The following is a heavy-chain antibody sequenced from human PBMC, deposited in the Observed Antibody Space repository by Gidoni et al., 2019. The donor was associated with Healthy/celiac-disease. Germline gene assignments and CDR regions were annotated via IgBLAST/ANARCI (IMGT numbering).Heavy chain of an antibody. D-gene: IGHD6-6*01. CDR3: ARTDIAARFYYYYMDV. CDR2: ISYDGSNK. J-gene: IGHJ6*03. CDR1: GFTFSRYA. Sequence: VQLVESGGGVVQPGRSLRLSCAASGFTFSRYAMHWVRQAPGKGLEWVAVISYDGSNKYYADSVKGRFTISRDNSKNTLYLQMNSLRAEDTAVYYCARTDIAARFYYYYMDVWGKGTTVTVSS. V-gene: IGHV3-30-3*01.